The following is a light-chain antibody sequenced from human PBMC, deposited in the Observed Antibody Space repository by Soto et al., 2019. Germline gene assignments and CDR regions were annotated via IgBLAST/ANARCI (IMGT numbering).Light chain of an antibody. CDR1: SSDVGNYNF. V-gene: IGLV2-23*02. J-gene: IGLJ1*01. Sequence: QSALTQPASVSGSPGQSITISCTGSSSDVGNYNFVSWYQQHPGKAPKLMIYDVNKRPSGVSNRFSGSKSGNTASLTISGLQAEDEADYYCCSYAGSDNFYVFGTGTKVTVL. CDR3: CSYAGSDNFYV. CDR2: DVN.